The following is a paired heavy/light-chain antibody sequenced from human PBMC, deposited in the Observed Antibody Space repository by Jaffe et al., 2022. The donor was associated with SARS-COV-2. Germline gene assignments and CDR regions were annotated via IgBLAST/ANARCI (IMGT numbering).Light chain of an antibody. CDR1: QSISSY. Sequence: EIVLTQSPATLSLSPGERATLSCRASQSISSYLAWYQQKPGQAPRLLIYDASHRATGVPARFSASGSGTDFTLIISSLEPEDFAVYYCQQRSDWPRTFGQGTNLEIK. V-gene: IGKV3-11*01. J-gene: IGKJ2*01. CDR3: QQRSDWPRT. CDR2: DAS.
Heavy chain of an antibody. J-gene: IGHJ3*02. Sequence: QVHLVQSGAEVNKPGASVKVSCKVSGYTLSELSIHWVRQGPGKGLEWMGGFDPEGGETIYAQKFQGRVTLTEDTSTDTAYMELSSLRSEDTAVYYCATGVRHFDSSGYSSGFDSWGQGTRVIVSS. V-gene: IGHV1-24*01. D-gene: IGHD3-22*01. CDR2: FDPEGGET. CDR3: ATGVRHFDSSGYSSGFDS. CDR1: GYTLSELS.